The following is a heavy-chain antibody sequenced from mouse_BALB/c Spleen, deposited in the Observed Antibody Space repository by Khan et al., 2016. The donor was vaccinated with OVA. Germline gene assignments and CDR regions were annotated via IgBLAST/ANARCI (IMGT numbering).Heavy chain of an antibody. Sequence: EVQLQQSGPELVKPGASVKMSCKASGYTFTSYVMHWVKQKPGLGLEWIGYIYPFNDDTKYNEKFKGKATLTSDKSSSTAYMELSILTSEDSAVYYCAPVGNYYVSFAYWGQGTLVTVSA. CDR1: GYTFTSYV. J-gene: IGHJ3*01. D-gene: IGHD1-1*01. CDR2: IYPFNDDT. V-gene: IGHV1S136*01. CDR3: APVGNYYVSFAY.